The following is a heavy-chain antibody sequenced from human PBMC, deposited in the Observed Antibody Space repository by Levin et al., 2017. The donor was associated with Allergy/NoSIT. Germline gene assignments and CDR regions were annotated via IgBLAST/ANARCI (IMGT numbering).Heavy chain of an antibody. CDR3: ARAPPARSWPYYFDY. J-gene: IGHJ4*02. V-gene: IGHV3-20*04. CDR2: INWNGGST. Sequence: GGSLRLSCAASGFTFDDYGMSWVRQAPGKGLEWVSGINWNGGSTGYADSVKGRFTISRDNAKNSLYLQMNSLRAEDTALYYCARAPPARSWPYYFDYWGQGTLVTVSS. D-gene: IGHD6-13*01. CDR1: GFTFDDYG.